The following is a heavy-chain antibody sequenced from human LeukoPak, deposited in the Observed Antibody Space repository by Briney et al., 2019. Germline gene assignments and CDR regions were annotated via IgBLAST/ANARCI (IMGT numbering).Heavy chain of an antibody. D-gene: IGHD6-13*01. CDR2: ISYDGSNK. CDR1: GFTFSSYA. CDR3: AFTTGIAAAGTWNYFDY. Sequence: PGGSLRLSCAASGFTFSSYAMHWVRQAPGKGLEWVAVISYDGSNKYYADSVKGRFTISRDNSKNTLYLQMNSLRAEDTAVYYCAFTTGIAAAGTWNYFDYWGQGTLVTVSS. V-gene: IGHV3-30-3*01. J-gene: IGHJ4*02.